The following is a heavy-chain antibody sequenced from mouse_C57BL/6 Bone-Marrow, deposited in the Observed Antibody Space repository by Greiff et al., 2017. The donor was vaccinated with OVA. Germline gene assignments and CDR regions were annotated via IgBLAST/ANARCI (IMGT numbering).Heavy chain of an antibody. CDR3: ARSLGRDYFDY. CDR2: IRNKANGYTT. D-gene: IGHD4-1*01. J-gene: IGHJ2*01. Sequence: DVMLVESGGGLVQPGGSLSLSCAASGFTFTDYYMSWVRQPPGKALEWLGFIRNKANGYTTEYSASVKGRFTISRDNSQSILYLQMNALRAEDSATYYCARSLGRDYFDYWGQGTTLTVSS. CDR1: GFTFTDYY. V-gene: IGHV7-3*01.